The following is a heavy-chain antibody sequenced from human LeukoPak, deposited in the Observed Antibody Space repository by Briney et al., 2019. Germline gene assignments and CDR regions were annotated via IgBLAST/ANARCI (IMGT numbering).Heavy chain of an antibody. CDR1: GFTSSNAW. J-gene: IGHJ4*02. Sequence: PGGSLRLSCAASGFTSSNAWMNWVRQAPGLGLEWVGRIKSKSVGGTIDYAAPVKGRFTISRDDSKNTVYLQMNSLKTDDTGVYYCSTGGYYFDYWGQGTLVTVSS. V-gene: IGHV3-15*01. CDR2: IKSKSVGGTI. CDR3: STGGYYFDY. D-gene: IGHD2-8*02.